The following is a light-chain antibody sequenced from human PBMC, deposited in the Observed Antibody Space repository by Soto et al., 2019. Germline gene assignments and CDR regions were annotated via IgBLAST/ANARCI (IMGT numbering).Light chain of an antibody. CDR1: QSVGTY. V-gene: IGKV3-11*01. J-gene: IGKJ3*01. CDR3: QQRSNWPGT. Sequence: EIVLTQSPATLSLSPGERAILSCRASQSVGTYLAWYQQKPGQAPRLLLYDASNRATGIPARFGGGGSGTDFTLTINSIEPADFAVYYCQQRSNWPGTFGPGTKVDIK. CDR2: DAS.